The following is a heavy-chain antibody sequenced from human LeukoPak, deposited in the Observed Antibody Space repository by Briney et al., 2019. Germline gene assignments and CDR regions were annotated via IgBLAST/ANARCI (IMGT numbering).Heavy chain of an antibody. Sequence: PGGSLRLSCAVSGFTFTNYWMSWARQSPGKGLEWVANIYLDGSRAYYVDSVKGRFTISRDNAKNSLYLQMNSLRAEDTAVYYCARVWYFRNYFDYWGQGTLVTVSS. V-gene: IGHV3-7*01. D-gene: IGHD1-14*01. CDR2: IYLDGSRA. CDR3: ARVWYFRNYFDY. J-gene: IGHJ4*02. CDR1: GFTFTNYW.